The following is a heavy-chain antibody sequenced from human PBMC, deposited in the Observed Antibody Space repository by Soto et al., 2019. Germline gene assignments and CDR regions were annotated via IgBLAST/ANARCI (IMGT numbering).Heavy chain of an antibody. CDR1: GFTFDDYA. V-gene: IGHV3-9*01. CDR3: GKDSSLRFGYLGYVDY. Sequence: EVQLVESGGGLVQAGRSLRLSCVASGFTFDDYAMHWFRRSPGRGLVWVSGITWNSGNVGYAVSVKGRVTISRVNAKNSLCLQISSLRAQDTDLYYCGKDSSLRFGYLGYVDYRGQRALVTLSS. CDR2: ITWNSGNV. D-gene: IGHD3-16*01. J-gene: IGHJ4*02.